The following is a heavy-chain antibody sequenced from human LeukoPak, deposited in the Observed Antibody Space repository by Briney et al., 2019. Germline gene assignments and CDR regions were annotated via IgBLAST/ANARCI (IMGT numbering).Heavy chain of an antibody. CDR1: GFTFSSYA. J-gene: IGHJ4*02. CDR3: ARPPGTSPCFDY. D-gene: IGHD1-1*01. V-gene: IGHV3-23*01. Sequence: PGGSLRLSCAASGFTFSSYAMSWVRQAPGKGLEWVSAISGSGGSTYYADSVKGRFTISRDNSKNTLYLQMNSLRTEDTAVYYCARPPGTSPCFDYWGQGTLVTVSS. CDR2: ISGSGGST.